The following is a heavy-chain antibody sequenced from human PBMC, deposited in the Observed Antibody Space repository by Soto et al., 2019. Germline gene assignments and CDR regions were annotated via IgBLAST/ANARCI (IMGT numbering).Heavy chain of an antibody. Sequence: QVQLQESGPGLVKPSEPLSLTCTVSGGSITFYYWSWLRQPPGRGLEWIGYIYDSGRTTYNPSLKSRVTISSDTSKNQFSLKLNSVTAADTAVYYCARGEDQFKTGAVWGQGTLVTVSS. V-gene: IGHV4-59*12. CDR3: ARGEDQFKTGAV. J-gene: IGHJ4*02. CDR1: GGSITFYY. CDR2: IYDSGRT. D-gene: IGHD7-27*01.